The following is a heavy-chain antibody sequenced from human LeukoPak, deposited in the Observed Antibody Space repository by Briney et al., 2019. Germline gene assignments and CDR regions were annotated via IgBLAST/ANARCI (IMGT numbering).Heavy chain of an antibody. CDR2: IYYSGST. CDR1: GGSIRSSHYY. V-gene: IGHV4-39*01. CDR3: ARHLGTMIVVA. D-gene: IGHD3-22*01. Sequence: KPSETLSLTCTVSGGSIRSSHYYWGWIRQPPGKGLEWIGNIYYSGSTYYSPSLKSRVTISVDTSKNQFSLKLSSVTAADTAVYYCARHLGTMIVVAWGQGTLVTVSS. J-gene: IGHJ4*02.